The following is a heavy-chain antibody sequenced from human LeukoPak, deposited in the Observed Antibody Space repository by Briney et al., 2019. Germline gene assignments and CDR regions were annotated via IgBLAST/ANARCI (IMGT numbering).Heavy chain of an antibody. J-gene: IGHJ5*02. CDR3: AKSPYVGDHGGPSA. CDR2: ISGGGGNT. CDR1: GLTFSNYA. D-gene: IGHD4-23*01. Sequence: GGSLRLSCAGSGLTFSNYAMSWVRQAPGKGPEWVSAISGGGGNTYYAGSVKGRFTISRDDSKNTVFLQMHSLRGEDTAVYYCAKSPYVGDHGGPSAWGQGTLVTVSS. V-gene: IGHV3-23*01.